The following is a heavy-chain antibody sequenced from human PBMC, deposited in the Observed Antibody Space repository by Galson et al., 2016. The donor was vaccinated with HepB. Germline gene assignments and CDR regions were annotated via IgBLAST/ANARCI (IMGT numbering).Heavy chain of an antibody. CDR2: IYTAGTT. Sequence: SLRLSCAASGFNVSDKYMTWVRQAPGKGLEWVSTIYTAGTTYYADSLRGRFTISRDKSQHTLFLQINSPRAEDTAVYFCAGGGAYFGSGSWNWGQGTRVTVSS. V-gene: IGHV3-53*01. J-gene: IGHJ4*02. D-gene: IGHD3-10*01. CDR3: AGGGAYFGSGSWN. CDR1: GFNVSDKY.